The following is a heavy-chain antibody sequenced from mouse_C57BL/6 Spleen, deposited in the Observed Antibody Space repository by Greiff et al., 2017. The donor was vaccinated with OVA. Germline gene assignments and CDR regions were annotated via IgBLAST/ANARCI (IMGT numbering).Heavy chain of an antibody. CDR1: GYAFSSSW. Sequence: VMLVESGPELVKPGASVKISCKASGYAFSSSWMNWVKQRPGKGLEWIGRIYPGDGDTNYNGKFKGKATLTADKSSSTAYMQLSSLTSEDSAVYFCARWDYGSPFDYWGQGTTLTVSS. CDR2: IYPGDGDT. D-gene: IGHD1-1*01. V-gene: IGHV1-82*01. J-gene: IGHJ2*01. CDR3: ARWDYGSPFDY.